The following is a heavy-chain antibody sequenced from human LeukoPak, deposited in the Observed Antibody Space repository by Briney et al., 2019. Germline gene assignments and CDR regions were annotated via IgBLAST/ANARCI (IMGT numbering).Heavy chain of an antibody. D-gene: IGHD4-17*01. V-gene: IGHV3-20*04. Sequence: GGSLRLSCAASGFTFDDYGMSWVRQAPGKGLEWVSGINWNGGSTGYADPVKGRFTISRDNAKNSLYLQMNSLRAEDTALYYCARDGDYGTYYYYMDVWGKGTTVTVSS. CDR3: ARDGDYGTYYYYMDV. J-gene: IGHJ6*03. CDR2: INWNGGST. CDR1: GFTFDDYG.